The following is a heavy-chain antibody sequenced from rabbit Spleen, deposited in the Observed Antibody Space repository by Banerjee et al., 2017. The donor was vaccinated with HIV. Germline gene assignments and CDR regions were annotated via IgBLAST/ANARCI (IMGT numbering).Heavy chain of an antibody. D-gene: IGHD1-1*01. CDR2: IYAGSSGSS. CDR1: GFSFSSSYW. J-gene: IGHJ4*01. Sequence: QEQVVESGGGLVKPEGSLTLTCKASGFSFSSSYWICWVRQAPGKGLEWIACIYAGSSGSSYYASWAKGRFIMSRTSSTTVTLQMTSLTAADTATYFCARDLVAVIGWNFNLWGPGTLVTVS. V-gene: IGHV1S45*01. CDR3: ARDLVAVIGWNFNL.